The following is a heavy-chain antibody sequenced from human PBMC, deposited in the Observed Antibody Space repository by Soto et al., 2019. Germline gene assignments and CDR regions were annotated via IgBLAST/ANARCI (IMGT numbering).Heavy chain of an antibody. V-gene: IGHV4-4*02. D-gene: IGHD2-2*01. CDR2: THPTGNS. J-gene: IGHJ1*01. CDR1: GDSVSSNNW. Sequence: QVQLQGSGPGLVKPSGTLSLTCTVSGDSVSSNNWWNWVRQSPGKGLDWIGETHPTGNSYYHPSLTSLVPISVDTSQSQFSMILTSVTAADTAVYFCARVRAGCSRTSCFLEDWGRGTLVTVSS. CDR3: ARVRAGCSRTSCFLED.